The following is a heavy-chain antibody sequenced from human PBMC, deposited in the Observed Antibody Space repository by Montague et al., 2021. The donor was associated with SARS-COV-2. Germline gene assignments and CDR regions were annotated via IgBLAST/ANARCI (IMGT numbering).Heavy chain of an antibody. CDR3: GRDRGDAAESVLDY. CDR2: ISAYNGNP. Sequence: SVKVSCKASGYNLNIYGISWVRQAPGQGLEWMGWISAYNGNPNYAQKLQGRVTMTTDTSTSTAYMELRSLRSDDTAVYYCGRDRGDAAESVLDYWGQGTLVTVSS. D-gene: IGHD6-13*01. J-gene: IGHJ4*02. CDR1: GYNLNIYG. V-gene: IGHV1-18*01.